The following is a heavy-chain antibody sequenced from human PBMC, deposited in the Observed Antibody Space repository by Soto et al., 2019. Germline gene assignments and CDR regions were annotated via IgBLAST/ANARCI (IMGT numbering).Heavy chain of an antibody. Sequence: GGSLRLSCAASGFDFSVYWMSWVRQAPGKGPEWVANIKFDRSEKQYVDSVKGRFTISRDNARNSVFLQMNSLRAGDTAVYYCVKDGGYCSSATCYSPRNHYFDAWGQGTLVTVSS. J-gene: IGHJ5*02. CDR2: IKFDRSEK. V-gene: IGHV3-7*03. CDR3: VKDGGYCSSATCYSPRNHYFDA. CDR1: GFDFSVYW. D-gene: IGHD2-2*01.